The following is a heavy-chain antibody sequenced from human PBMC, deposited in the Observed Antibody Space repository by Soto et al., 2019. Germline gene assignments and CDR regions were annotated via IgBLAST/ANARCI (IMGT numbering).Heavy chain of an antibody. D-gene: IGHD3-10*01. CDR3: ARGGPPLYDSGAGIYYEDVRPYDT. V-gene: IGHV1-2*02. J-gene: IGHJ5*02. CDR2: INGKSGDS. Sequence: ASVKVSCKAPGHTLSGNYMHWVRQAPGQGLEWMGWINGKSGDSIYAPKFQGRVTMTRDTSMSTFYMDMSRLRSDDTAVYYCARGGPPLYDSGAGIYYEDVRPYDTWGQGTLVSVSS. CDR1: GHTLSGNY.